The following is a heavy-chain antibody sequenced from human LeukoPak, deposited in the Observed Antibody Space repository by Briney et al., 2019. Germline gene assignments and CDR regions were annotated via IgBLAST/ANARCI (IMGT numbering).Heavy chain of an antibody. V-gene: IGHV4-34*01. CDR2: INHSGST. D-gene: IGHD6-19*01. J-gene: IGHJ5*02. CDR1: GGSFSGYY. Sequence: PSETPSLTCAVYGGSFSGYYWSWIRQPPGKGLEWIGEINHSGSTNYNPSLKSRVTISVDTSKNQFSLKLSSVTAADTAVYYCAREEYSSGWYTGSWFDPWGQGTLVTVSS. CDR3: AREEYSSGWYTGSWFDP.